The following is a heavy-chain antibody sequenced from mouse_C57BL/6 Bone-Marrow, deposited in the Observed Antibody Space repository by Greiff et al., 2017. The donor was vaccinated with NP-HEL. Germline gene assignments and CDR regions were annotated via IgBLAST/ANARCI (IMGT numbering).Heavy chain of an antibody. D-gene: IGHD1-1*01. CDR1: GFSFTSYA. CDR2: IWTGGGA. Sequence: VQLQESGPGLVAPSQCLSITCTVSGFSFTSYAISWVRQPPGKGLEWLGVIWTGGGANYNSALIYRLSISKDNTKSKDFLKMNSLQTDDKARYYCARRYNGTPFAYWGQGTLVTVSA. V-gene: IGHV2-9-1*01. J-gene: IGHJ3*01. CDR3: ARRYNGTPFAY.